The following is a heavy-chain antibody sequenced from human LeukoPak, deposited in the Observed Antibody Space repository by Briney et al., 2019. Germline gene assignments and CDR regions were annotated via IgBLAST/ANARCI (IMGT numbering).Heavy chain of an antibody. CDR2: ISGSGGST. D-gene: IGHD5-18*01. V-gene: IGHV3-23*01. CDR3: ARGGGYSYGSFDY. CDR1: GFTFSSYG. Sequence: GGSLRLSCAASGFTFSSYGMSWVRQAPGKGLEWVSAISGSGGSTYYADSVKGRFTISRDNSKNTLYLQMNSLRAEDTAVYHCARGGGYSYGSFDYWGQGTLVTVSS. J-gene: IGHJ4*02.